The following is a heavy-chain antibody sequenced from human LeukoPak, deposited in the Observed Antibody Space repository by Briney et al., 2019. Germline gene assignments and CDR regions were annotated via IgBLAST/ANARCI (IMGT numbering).Heavy chain of an antibody. D-gene: IGHD1-26*01. V-gene: IGHV4-59*08. J-gene: IGHJ4*02. CDR2: IYYSGST. CDR3: ARARRWEPVDY. Sequence: SETLSLTCTVSGGSISSYYWSWIRQPPGKGLEWIGYIYYSGSTYYNPSLKSRVTISVDTSKNQFSLKLSSVTAADTAVYYCARARRWEPVDYWGQGTLVTVSS. CDR1: GGSISSYY.